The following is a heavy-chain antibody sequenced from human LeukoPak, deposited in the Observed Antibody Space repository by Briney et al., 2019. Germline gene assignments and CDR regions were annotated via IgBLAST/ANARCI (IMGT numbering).Heavy chain of an antibody. D-gene: IGHD3-10*01. CDR2: FDPEDGET. CDR1: GYTLTELS. J-gene: IGHJ4*02. Sequence: GASVKVSCKVSGYTLTELSMHWVRQAPGKGLEWMGGFDPEDGETIYAQKFQGRVTMTEDTSTDTAYMELSSLRSEDTAVYYYATDLVGSGSPTPGYWGQGTLVTVSS. V-gene: IGHV1-24*01. CDR3: ATDLVGSGSPTPGY.